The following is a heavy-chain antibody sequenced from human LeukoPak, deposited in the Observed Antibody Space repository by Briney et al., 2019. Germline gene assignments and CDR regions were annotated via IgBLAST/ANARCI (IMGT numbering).Heavy chain of an antibody. J-gene: IGHJ4*02. V-gene: IGHV4-39*07. CDR3: ARAPISVAGVDY. Sequence: SETLSLTCAVYGGSFSSYYWGWIRQPPGKGLEWIGSIYYSGSTYYNPSLKSRVTISVDTSKNQFSLKLSSVTAADTAVYYCARAPISVAGVDYWGQGTLVTVSS. D-gene: IGHD6-19*01. CDR1: GGSFSSYY. CDR2: IYYSGST.